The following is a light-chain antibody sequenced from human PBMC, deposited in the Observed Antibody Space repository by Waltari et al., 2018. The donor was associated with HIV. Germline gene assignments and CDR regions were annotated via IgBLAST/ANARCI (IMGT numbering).Light chain of an antibody. CDR1: DSNMRGSF. Sequence: QSVLTQPPSASGTPGQRVTIPCSGSDSNMRGSFAYWYQQLPGTAPKLIIHINNQRPSGVPDRFSGSKSGTSASLVITGLRSEDEAEYHCAAWDDSLDGPVVFGGGTKLTVL. CDR2: INN. CDR3: AAWDDSLDGPVV. V-gene: IGLV1-47*01. J-gene: IGLJ2*01.